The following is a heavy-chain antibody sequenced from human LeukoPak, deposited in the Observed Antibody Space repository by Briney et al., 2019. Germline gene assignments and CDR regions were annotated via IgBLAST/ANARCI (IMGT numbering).Heavy chain of an antibody. CDR3: ARDWDYGSGSYYNGYFDY. Sequence: PGGSLKLSCAASGFTFSGSAMHWVRQASGEGLEWVGRIRSKANSYATAYAASVKGRFTISRDDSKNTAYLQMNSLRAEDTAVYYCARDWDYGSGSYYNGYFDYWGQGTLVTVSS. CDR2: IRSKANSYAT. J-gene: IGHJ4*02. CDR1: GFTFSGSA. V-gene: IGHV3-73*01. D-gene: IGHD3-10*01.